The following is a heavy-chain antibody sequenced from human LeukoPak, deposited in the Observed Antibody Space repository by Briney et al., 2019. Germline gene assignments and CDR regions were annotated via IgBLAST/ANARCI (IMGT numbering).Heavy chain of an antibody. CDR2: IYYTGST. V-gene: IGHV4-59*01. J-gene: IGHJ4*02. CDR1: GGSISSYY. CDR3: ARPHASAWYYDY. Sequence: SETLSLTCTVSGGSISSYYWSWIRQPPGKGLEWIGYIYYTGSTNYNPSLMSRVTISVDTSKSQFSLKLSSVTAADTAVYYCARPHASAWYYDYWGQGTLVTVSS. D-gene: IGHD6-19*01.